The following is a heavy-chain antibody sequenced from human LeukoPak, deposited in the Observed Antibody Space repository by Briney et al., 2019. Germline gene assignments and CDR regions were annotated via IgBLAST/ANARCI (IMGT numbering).Heavy chain of an antibody. V-gene: IGHV4-31*03. CDR3: ARGVATSNYYYYYMDV. Sequence: ASETLSLTCTVSGGSISSGGYYWSWIRQHPGKGLEWIGYIYGSGSTYYNPSLKSRVTISVDTSKNQFSLKLSSVTAADTAVYYCARGVATSNYYYYYMDVWGKGTTVTVSS. CDR2: IYGSGST. D-gene: IGHD5-12*01. CDR1: GGSISSGGYY. J-gene: IGHJ6*03.